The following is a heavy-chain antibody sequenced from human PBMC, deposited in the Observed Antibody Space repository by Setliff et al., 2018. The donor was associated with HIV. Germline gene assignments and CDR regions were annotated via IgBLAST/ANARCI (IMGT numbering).Heavy chain of an antibody. J-gene: IGHJ4*02. D-gene: IGHD3-10*01. V-gene: IGHV4-39*07. CDR2: IYYRGSA. CDR3: ARARGPPLPVLDF. CDR1: GGSITTTNYY. Sequence: SETLSLTCTASGGSITTTNYYWGWVRQSPGKGLEWIRVIYYRGSAYYNLSLQSRVTLSVDASKNSFSLHLTSVTAADTAVYFCARARGPPLPVLDFWGPGTLVTVSS.